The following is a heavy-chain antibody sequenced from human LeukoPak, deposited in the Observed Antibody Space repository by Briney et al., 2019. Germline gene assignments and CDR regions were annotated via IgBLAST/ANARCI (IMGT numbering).Heavy chain of an antibody. Sequence: GGSLRLSCTASGFAFGGHAMGWFRQAPGKGLEWVGFIRSKPYGGTTEYAASVKGRFTISRDDSKSIAYLQMNSLKTEDTAVYYCTRDVSSSWYEGADYWGQGTLVTVSS. CDR1: GFAFGGHA. CDR2: IRSKPYGGTT. J-gene: IGHJ4*02. V-gene: IGHV3-49*03. D-gene: IGHD6-13*01. CDR3: TRDVSSSWYEGADY.